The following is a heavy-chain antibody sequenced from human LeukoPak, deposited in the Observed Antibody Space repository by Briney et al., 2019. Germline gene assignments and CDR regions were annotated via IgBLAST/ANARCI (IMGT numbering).Heavy chain of an antibody. J-gene: IGHJ4*02. CDR3: ARGPSGYHNT. V-gene: IGHV3-21*01. Sequence: GGSLRLSCAASGFTFSTYMNWVRQAPGKGLEWVSSITSSSSYTLYADSVRGRFTISRDNAKNSLYLQMNSLRAEDTAVYYCARGPSGYHNTGGQGTLVTVSS. CDR1: GFTFSTY. D-gene: IGHD5-12*01. CDR2: ITSSSSYT.